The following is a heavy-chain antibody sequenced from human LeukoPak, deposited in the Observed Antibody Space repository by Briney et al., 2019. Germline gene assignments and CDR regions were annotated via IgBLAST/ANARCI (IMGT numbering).Heavy chain of an antibody. J-gene: IGHJ4*02. CDR1: GGSISSSNW. CDR2: IYHSGST. V-gene: IGHV4-4*02. D-gene: IGHD2-15*01. Sequence: PSETLSLTCAVSGGSISSSNWWSWVRQPPGKGLEWIGEIYHSGSTNYNPSLKSRVTISVDKSKNQFSLKLSSVTAADTAVYYCARVDCSGGSCYVGDYWGQGTLVTVSS. CDR3: ARVDCSGGSCYVGDY.